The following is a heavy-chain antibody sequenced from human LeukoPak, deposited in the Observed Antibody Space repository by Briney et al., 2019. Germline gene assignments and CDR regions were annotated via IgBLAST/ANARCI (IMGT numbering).Heavy chain of an antibody. CDR2: IYYSGST. CDR1: GGSISSYY. J-gene: IGHJ3*02. V-gene: IGHV4-59*01. D-gene: IGHD1-1*01. CDR3: ARENAPGCAFDI. Sequence: PSETLSLTCTVSGGSISSYYWSWIGQPPGKGLEWIGYIYYSGSTNYNPSLKSRVTISVDTSKNQFSLKLSSVTAADTAVYYCARENAPGCAFDIWAKGQWSPSLQ.